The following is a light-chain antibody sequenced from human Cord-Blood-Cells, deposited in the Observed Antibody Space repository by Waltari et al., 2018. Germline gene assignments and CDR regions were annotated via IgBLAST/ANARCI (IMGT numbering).Light chain of an antibody. CDR2: AAS. CDR1: QSSSSY. V-gene: IGKV1-39*01. J-gene: IGKJ1*01. Sequence: DIQMTQSPSSLSASVGDRVTITCRASQSSSSYLNWYQQKPGKAPKLLIYAASSLQRRVPSRFSGSGSGTDFTLTISSLQPEDFATYYCQQSYSTPWTFGQGTKVEIK. CDR3: QQSYSTPWT.